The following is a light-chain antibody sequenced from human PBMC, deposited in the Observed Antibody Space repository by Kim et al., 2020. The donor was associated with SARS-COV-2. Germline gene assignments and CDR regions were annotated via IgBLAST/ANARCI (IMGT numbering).Light chain of an antibody. J-gene: IGKJ4*01. CDR1: QGISSY. Sequence: ASVGDRVTITCRASQGISSYLVWYQQKSGKAPKLLMYAASTLQSGVPSRFSVSGSGTEFTLTISSLQPEDFATYYCEQLYTYPLTFGGGTKVDIK. CDR3: EQLYTYPLT. V-gene: IGKV1-9*01. CDR2: AAS.